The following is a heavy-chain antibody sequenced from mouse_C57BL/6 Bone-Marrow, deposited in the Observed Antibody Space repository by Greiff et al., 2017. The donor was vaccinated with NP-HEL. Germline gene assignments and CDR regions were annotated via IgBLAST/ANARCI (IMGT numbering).Heavy chain of an antibody. J-gene: IGHJ1*03. CDR1: GFSINSDCY. CDR3: ARGIPFYYYGSSHWYFDV. CDR2: TFYSGIT. Sequence: VQLQQSGPSLVRPSQTLSLTCTVTGFSINSDCYWIWIRQFPGNKLEYIGYTFYSGITYYNPSLESRTSITRDTSMNQFSLKLSSVTTEDTATYYCARGIPFYYYGSSHWYFDVWGTGTTVTVSS. D-gene: IGHD1-1*01. V-gene: IGHV3-3*01.